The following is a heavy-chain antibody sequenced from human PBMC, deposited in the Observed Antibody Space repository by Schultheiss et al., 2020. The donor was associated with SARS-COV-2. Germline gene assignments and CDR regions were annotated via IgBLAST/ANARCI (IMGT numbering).Heavy chain of an antibody. CDR2: ISGSGGST. J-gene: IGHJ6*02. V-gene: IGHV3-23*01. Sequence: GGSLRLSCAASGFTFSSYSMNWVRQAPGKGLEWVSAISGSGGSTYYADSVKGRFTISRDNSKNTLYLQMNSLRAEDKAVYYCARTGYGENGMDVWGQGTTVTVSS. CDR3: ARTGYGENGMDV. D-gene: IGHD4-17*01. CDR1: GFTFSSYS.